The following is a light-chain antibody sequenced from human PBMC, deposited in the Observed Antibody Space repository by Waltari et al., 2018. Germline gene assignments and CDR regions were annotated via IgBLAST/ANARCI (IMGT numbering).Light chain of an antibody. J-gene: IGLJ3*02. CDR2: DGN. CDR1: NIGDKS. Sequence: SYVLTQPPSLSVAPGQTARITCGGNNIGDKSVHWYQQKPGQAPVLGVYDGNDRPSGIPGRFSGSNSGNTATLTISRVEAGDEADYHCQVWDSSSDHWVFGGGTKLTVL. V-gene: IGLV3-21*02. CDR3: QVWDSSSDHWV.